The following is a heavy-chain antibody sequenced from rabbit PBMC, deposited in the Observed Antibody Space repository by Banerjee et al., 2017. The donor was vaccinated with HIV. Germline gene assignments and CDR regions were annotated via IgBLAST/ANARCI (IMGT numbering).Heavy chain of an antibody. J-gene: IGHJ3*01. CDR2: TNAVTGNA. CDR1: GFSFSNKAV. Sequence: QEQLLESGGGLVKPEGSLKLSCTASGFSFSNKAVMCWVRRAPGKGLEWIACTNAVTGNAVYASWAKGRFTFSNTSSTTVTLQMPSLTAADPVTYFCASCVDYDGEFNWRGQGAL. V-gene: IGHV1S45*01. CDR3: ASCVDYDGEFNW. D-gene: IGHD2-1*01.